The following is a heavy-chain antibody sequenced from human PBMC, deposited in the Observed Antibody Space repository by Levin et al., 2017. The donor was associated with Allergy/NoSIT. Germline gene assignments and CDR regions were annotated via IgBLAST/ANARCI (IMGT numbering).Heavy chain of an antibody. V-gene: IGHV3-11*01. CDR3: ARVRGNSEIDS. J-gene: IGHJ4*02. CDR1: GFTFSDYY. CDR2: ISPTGTAI. Sequence: KSGGSLRLSCAASGFTFSDYYLTWIRQASGKGLEWLSYISPTGTAIFYTDSVKGRFTISRDNAKNSLYLQMNSLRSEDTAVYYCARVRGNSEIDSWGQGTLVTISS. D-gene: IGHD4-23*01.